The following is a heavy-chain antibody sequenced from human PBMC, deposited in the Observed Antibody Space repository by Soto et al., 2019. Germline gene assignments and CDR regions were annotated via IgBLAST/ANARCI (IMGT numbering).Heavy chain of an antibody. D-gene: IGHD1-26*01. V-gene: IGHV4-39*02. Sequence: QLQLQESGPGLVKPSETLSLTCTVSGGSFSSTGYYWGWIRQPPGKGLEWIGSINFSESTYYSPSPTTPVTISLASPKKDFSLKLSSGPAADTAVYYCARRSAPASGWLDPWGQGTLVTVSS. CDR1: GGSFSSTGYY. CDR3: ARRSAPASGWLDP. J-gene: IGHJ5*02. CDR2: INFSEST.